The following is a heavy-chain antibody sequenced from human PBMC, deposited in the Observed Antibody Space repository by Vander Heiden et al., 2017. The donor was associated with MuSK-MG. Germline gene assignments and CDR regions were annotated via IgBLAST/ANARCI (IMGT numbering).Heavy chain of an antibody. J-gene: IGHJ5*02. V-gene: IGHV4-4*07. CDR2: SYTSGDT. D-gene: IGHD3-10*01. CDR1: GDSITSYY. CDR3: AIDSGRNWFDP. Sequence: QVQLQESGPGLVKPSETLSLTCTVSGDSITSYYWSWIRQPAGKGLEWIGRSYTSGDTNYNPSLKSRVTMSLDTSKSQFSLKMSSVTAADTAIYYCAIDSGRNWFDPWGQGTLVIVSS.